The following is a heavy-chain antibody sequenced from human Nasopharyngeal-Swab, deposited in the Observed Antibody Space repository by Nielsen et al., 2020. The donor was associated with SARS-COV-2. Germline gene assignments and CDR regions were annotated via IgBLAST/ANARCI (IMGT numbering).Heavy chain of an antibody. V-gene: IGHV3-74*01. Sequence: GESLKISCAVSGFTFSNSWIHWVRQAPGKGLVWVSRINSDGSRTGYADSVKGRFTISRDNAKNTIYLQMNSLRAEDTAVYYCARDFDKTGDWGQGTLVTVSP. D-gene: IGHD7-27*01. CDR2: INSDGSRT. CDR1: GFTFSNSW. J-gene: IGHJ4*02. CDR3: ARDFDKTGD.